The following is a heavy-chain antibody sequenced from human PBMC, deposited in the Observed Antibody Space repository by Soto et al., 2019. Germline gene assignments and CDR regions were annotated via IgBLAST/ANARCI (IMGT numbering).Heavy chain of an antibody. CDR1: GFSLSTPGVG. CDR2: IFWNDGK. CDR3: AHSGRYCTSTSCYENLLFDF. J-gene: IGHJ4*02. V-gene: IGHV2-5*01. D-gene: IGHD2-2*01. Sequence: QITLKESGPPLVKPTQTLTLTCTFSGFSLSTPGVGVGWIRQPPGKALEWLTLIFWNDGKRYSPSLKNRLTITKDTSKNHVVLTMTNMDPVDTATYYCAHSGRYCTSTSCYENLLFDFWGQGTLVTVSS.